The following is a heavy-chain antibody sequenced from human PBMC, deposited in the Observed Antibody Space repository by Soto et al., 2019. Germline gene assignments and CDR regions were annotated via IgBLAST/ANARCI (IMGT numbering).Heavy chain of an antibody. CDR2: IRSKAYGGTT. D-gene: IGHD6-19*01. V-gene: IGHV3-49*03. CDR1: GFTFGDYA. Sequence: GGSLRLSCTASGFTFGDYAMSWFRQAPGKGLEWVGFIRSKAYGGTTEYAASVKGRFTISRDDSKSIAYLQMNSLKTEDTAVYYCTRGLSLPMAGTNKFDYWGQGTLVTVSS. CDR3: TRGLSLPMAGTNKFDY. J-gene: IGHJ4*02.